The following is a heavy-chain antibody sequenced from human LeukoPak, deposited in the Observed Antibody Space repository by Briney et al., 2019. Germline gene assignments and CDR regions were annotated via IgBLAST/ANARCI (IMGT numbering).Heavy chain of an antibody. V-gene: IGHV4-34*01. CDR2: INHSGST. CDR1: GGSCSGYY. J-gene: IGHJ1*01. Sequence: SDTLSPTCAFYGGSCSGYYWSWIRQPRGKGLEWIGEINHSGSTNYNPSLKSRVTISVDTSKNQFSLKLSSVTAADTAVYYCARRGGLQLVRGNFQHWGQGTLVTVSS. D-gene: IGHD6-6*01. CDR3: ARRGGLQLVRGNFQH.